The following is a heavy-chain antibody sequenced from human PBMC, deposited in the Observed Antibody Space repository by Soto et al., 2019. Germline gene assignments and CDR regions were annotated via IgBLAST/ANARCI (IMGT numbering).Heavy chain of an antibody. CDR1: GGSISSGDYY. CDR2: IHYSGST. CDR3: VRAATVTTSSYFDY. J-gene: IGHJ4*02. D-gene: IGHD4-17*01. Sequence: QVQLQESGPGLVKPSQTLSLTCTVSGGSISSGDYYWSWIRQPPGKGLEWIGYIHYSGSTYYNPSLMGGVTISVDTSKIQFCLKLSSVTTADTAVYYCVRAATVTTSSYFDYGGRGTLVIVSA. V-gene: IGHV4-30-4*01.